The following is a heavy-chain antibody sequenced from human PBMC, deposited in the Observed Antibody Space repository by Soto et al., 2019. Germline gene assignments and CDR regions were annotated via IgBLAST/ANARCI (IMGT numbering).Heavy chain of an antibody. Sequence: PSETLSLTCTVSGGSISSGGYYWSWIRQHPGKGLEWIGYIYYSGSTYYNPSLKSRVTISVDTSKNQFSLKLSSVTAADTSVYYCAEQQSSWFDPWGQGTLVTVSS. D-gene: IGHD6-13*01. CDR1: GGSISSGGYY. V-gene: IGHV4-31*03. CDR2: IYYSGST. CDR3: AEQQSSWFDP. J-gene: IGHJ5*02.